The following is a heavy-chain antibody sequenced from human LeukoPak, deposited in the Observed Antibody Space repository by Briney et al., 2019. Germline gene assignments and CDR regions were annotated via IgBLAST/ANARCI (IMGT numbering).Heavy chain of an antibody. CDR2: IIPIFGTG. CDR3: ARVALGRRWLQTSYYYGMDV. V-gene: IGHV1-69*13. Sequence: GASVKVSCKASGGTFSSYAISWVRQAPAQGLECMGGIIPIFGTGNYAQKFQGRVTITADESTSTAYMELSSLRSEDTAVYYCARVALGRRWLQTSYYYGMDVWGQGTTVTVSS. J-gene: IGHJ6*02. CDR1: GGTFSSYA. D-gene: IGHD5-24*01.